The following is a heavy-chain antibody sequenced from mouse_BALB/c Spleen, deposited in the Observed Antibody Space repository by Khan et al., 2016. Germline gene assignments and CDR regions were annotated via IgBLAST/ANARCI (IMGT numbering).Heavy chain of an antibody. V-gene: IGHV1-87*01. CDR1: GYTFTTYW. CDR2: IYPGDGDT. CDR3: ARGNSYYDYDY. D-gene: IGHD2-4*01. J-gene: IGHJ2*01. Sequence: QVQLKQSGAELARPGASVKLSCKASGYTFTTYWMQWVKQRPGQGLEWIGAIYPGDGDTRYTQKFKGKATLTADKSSSTAYMQLSSLASEDSAVYSCARGNSYYDYDYWGQGTTLTVSS.